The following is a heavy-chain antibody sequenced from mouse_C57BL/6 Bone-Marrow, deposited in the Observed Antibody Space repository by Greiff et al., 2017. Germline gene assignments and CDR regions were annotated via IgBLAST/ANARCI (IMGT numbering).Heavy chain of an antibody. CDR3: ARRDFYGSSHYYAMDY. D-gene: IGHD1-1*01. Sequence: EVQLQQSGPELVKPGASVKISCKASGYSFTGYYMHWVQQSHGNILDWIGYIDPYNGVSSYNQTFKGKATLTVDKSSSTCYMQLSSLTSEDAAVYYCARRDFYGSSHYYAMDYWGQGTSVTVSS. J-gene: IGHJ4*01. V-gene: IGHV1-31*01. CDR2: IDPYNGVS. CDR1: GYSFTGYY.